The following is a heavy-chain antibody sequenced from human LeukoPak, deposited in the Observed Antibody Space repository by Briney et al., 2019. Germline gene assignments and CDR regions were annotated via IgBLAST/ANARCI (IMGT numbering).Heavy chain of an antibody. CDR2: IYYSGST. Sequence: SETLSLTCTVSGGSISSGGYYWSWIRQHPGTGLEWIGYIYYSGSTYYNPSLKSRVTISVDTSKNQFSLKLSSVTAADTAVYYCARDLSAAGIRGGFDPWGQGTLVTVSS. V-gene: IGHV4-31*03. J-gene: IGHJ5*02. CDR1: GGSISSGGYY. CDR3: ARDLSAAGIRGGFDP. D-gene: IGHD6-13*01.